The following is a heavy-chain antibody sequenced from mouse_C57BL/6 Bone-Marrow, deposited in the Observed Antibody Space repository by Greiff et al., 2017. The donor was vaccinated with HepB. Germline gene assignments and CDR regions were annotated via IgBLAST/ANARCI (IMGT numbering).Heavy chain of an antibody. Sequence: QVQLQQSGAELMKPGASVKLSCKAPGYTFTGYWIEWVKQRPGHGLEWIGEILPGSGSTNYNEKFKGKATITADTSSNTAYLQLSSLTSEDTVVYYCTTDYGNSYGFAYWGQGTLVTVSA. J-gene: IGHJ3*01. D-gene: IGHD1-1*01. CDR3: TTDYGNSYGFAY. V-gene: IGHV1-9*01. CDR1: GYTFTGYW. CDR2: ILPGSGST.